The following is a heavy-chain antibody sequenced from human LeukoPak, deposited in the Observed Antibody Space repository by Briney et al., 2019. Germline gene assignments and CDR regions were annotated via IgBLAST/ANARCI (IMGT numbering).Heavy chain of an antibody. D-gene: IGHD6-13*01. Sequence: ASETLSLTCTVSGGSISSYYWSWIRQPPGKGLEWIGYIYYSGSTNYNPSLKSRVTISVDTSKNQFSLKLSSVTAADTAVYYCARDSGGRVYNYWGQGTLVTVSS. V-gene: IGHV4-59*01. J-gene: IGHJ4*02. CDR1: GGSISSYY. CDR2: IYYSGST. CDR3: ARDSGGRVYNY.